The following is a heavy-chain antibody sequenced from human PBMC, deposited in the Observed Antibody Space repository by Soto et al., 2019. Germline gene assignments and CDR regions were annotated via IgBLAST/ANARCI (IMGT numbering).Heavy chain of an antibody. Sequence: ASVKVSCKASGYTFTSYGISWVRQAPGQGLEWMGWISAYNGNTNYAQKLQGRVTMTTDTSTSTVYMELRSLRSDDTAVYYCARDHIVLMVYASRFDYWGQGTLVTVSS. V-gene: IGHV1-18*01. CDR3: ARDHIVLMVYASRFDY. CDR2: ISAYNGNT. CDR1: GYTFTSYG. D-gene: IGHD2-8*01. J-gene: IGHJ4*02.